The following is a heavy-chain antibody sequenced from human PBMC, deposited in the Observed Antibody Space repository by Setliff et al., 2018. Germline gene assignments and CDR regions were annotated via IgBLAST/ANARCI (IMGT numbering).Heavy chain of an antibody. J-gene: IGHJ6*03. CDR3: AKGGPYYYYYMDV. CDR1: GFMFGSYA. CDR2: ISYDGSHD. V-gene: IGHV3-30*09. Sequence: PGGSLRLSCAASGFMFGSYAMHWVRQAPGRGPEWLAVISYDGSHDYYADSVRGRFAVSRDNSRNTLYLEMNSLRPEDTAMYYCAKGGPYYYYYMDVWGKGTMVTVSS.